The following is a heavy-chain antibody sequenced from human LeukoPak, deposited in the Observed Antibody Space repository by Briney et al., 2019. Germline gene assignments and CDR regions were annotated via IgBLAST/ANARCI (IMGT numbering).Heavy chain of an antibody. CDR3: ARSRRDNYYYYYGMDV. J-gene: IGHJ6*02. CDR2: ISSSDTTI. Sequence: GGSLRLSCAASGFTFSSYSMTWVRQAPGKGLEWVSNISSSDTTIHYADSVKGRFTIPRDNARNSLYLQMNSLRAEDTAVYYCARSRRDNYYYYYGMDVWGQGTTVTVSS. V-gene: IGHV3-48*04. CDR1: GFTFSSYS. D-gene: IGHD5-24*01.